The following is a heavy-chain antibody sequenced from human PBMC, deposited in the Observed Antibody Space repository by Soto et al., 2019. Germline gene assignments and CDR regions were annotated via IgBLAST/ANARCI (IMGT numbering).Heavy chain of an antibody. Sequence: EVQVVESGGGLVKPGGYLRLSCAASGFTFTDCWMNWVRQAPGKGLEWVGRIKSKVHGGTTDYAAPVKGRFTISREESKNTLYLQMNSLKTEDTAVYYCTTGGGHLVVGTDGPLDYWGPGTLVTVSS. CDR3: TTGGGHLVVGTDGPLDY. D-gene: IGHD2-21*02. J-gene: IGHJ4*02. V-gene: IGHV3-15*07. CDR1: GFTFTDCW. CDR2: IKSKVHGGTT.